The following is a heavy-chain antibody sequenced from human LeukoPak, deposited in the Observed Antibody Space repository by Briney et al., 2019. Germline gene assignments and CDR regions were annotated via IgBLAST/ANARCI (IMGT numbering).Heavy chain of an antibody. V-gene: IGHV3-11*04. D-gene: IGHD3-9*01. CDR3: ARERNFDWLSSFDY. Sequence: GGSLRLSCAASGFTFSDDYMSWIRQAPGKGLEWLSYISISGSTIYYADSVKGRFTISRDNAKNSLYLQMNSLRAEDTAVYYCARERNFDWLSSFDYWGQGTLVTVSS. CDR2: ISISGSTI. J-gene: IGHJ4*02. CDR1: GFTFSDDY.